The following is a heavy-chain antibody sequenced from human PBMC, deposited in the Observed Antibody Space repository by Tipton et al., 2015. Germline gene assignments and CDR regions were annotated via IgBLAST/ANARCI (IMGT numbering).Heavy chain of an antibody. CDR3: ARDYVYNWFGP. CDR2: IYYSGST. Sequence: TLSLTCTVSGGSISSYYWSWIRQPPGKGLEWIGYIYYSGSTNYNPSLKSRVTISVDTSKNQFSLKLSSVTAADTAVYYCARDYVYNWFGPWGQGTLVTVSS. CDR1: GGSISSYY. J-gene: IGHJ5*02. V-gene: IGHV4-59*01. D-gene: IGHD3-10*02.